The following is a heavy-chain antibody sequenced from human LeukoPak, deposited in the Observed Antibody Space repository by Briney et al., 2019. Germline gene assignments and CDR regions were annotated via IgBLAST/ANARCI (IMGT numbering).Heavy chain of an antibody. D-gene: IGHD2-15*01. CDR1: GGSFSGYY. CDR3: ARGPLSRCSGGSCRRYYYGMDV. V-gene: IGHV4-34*01. J-gene: IGHJ6*02. Sequence: AETLSLTCAVYGGSFSGYYWSWIRQPPGKGLEWIGEINHSVSTIYNPSLKSRVTMSVDTSKNQFSLKLSFVTAADTAVYYCARGPLSRCSGGSCRRYYYGMDVWGQGTTVTVSS. CDR2: INHSVST.